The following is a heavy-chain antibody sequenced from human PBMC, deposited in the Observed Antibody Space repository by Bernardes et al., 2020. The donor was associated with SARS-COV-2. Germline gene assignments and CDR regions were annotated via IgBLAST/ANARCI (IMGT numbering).Heavy chain of an antibody. Sequence: ASVKVSCKASGYTFTNYGITWVRQAPGQGLEWMGWISAYNGNTNYPQNFQGRVTMTTDTSTSTAYMELRSLRSDDTAVYYCARDVRGYSYEGRGFFDLWGRGTRVTVSS. CDR3: ARDVRGYSYEGRGFFDL. D-gene: IGHD5-18*01. V-gene: IGHV1-18*01. J-gene: IGHJ2*01. CDR1: GYTFTNYG. CDR2: ISAYNGNT.